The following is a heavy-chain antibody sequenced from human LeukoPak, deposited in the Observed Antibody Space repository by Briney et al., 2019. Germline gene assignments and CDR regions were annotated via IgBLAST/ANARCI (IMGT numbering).Heavy chain of an antibody. J-gene: IGHJ3*02. CDR2: FDPEDGET. CDR1: GYTLTELS. Sequence: ASVKVSCKVSGYTLTELSMHWVRQAPGKGLGWMGGFDPEDGETIYAQKFQGRVTMTEDTSTDTAYMELSSLRSEDTAVYYCATGYYIGNAFDIWGQGTMVTVSS. V-gene: IGHV1-24*01. CDR3: ATGYYIGNAFDI. D-gene: IGHD3-22*01.